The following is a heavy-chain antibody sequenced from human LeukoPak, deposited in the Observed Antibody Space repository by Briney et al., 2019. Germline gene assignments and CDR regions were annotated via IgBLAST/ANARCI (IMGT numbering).Heavy chain of an antibody. CDR1: GFTFSSYW. J-gene: IGHJ4*02. V-gene: IGHV3-7*01. Sequence: GGSLRLSCAASGFTFSSYWMSWVRQAPGKGLEWVANIKKDGSEKHYVDSVKGRFTISRDNAKNLLHLQMNSLRAEDTAVYYCARDGAERPHMYWGQGTLVTVSS. D-gene: IGHD6-25*01. CDR2: IKKDGSEK. CDR3: ARDGAERPHMY.